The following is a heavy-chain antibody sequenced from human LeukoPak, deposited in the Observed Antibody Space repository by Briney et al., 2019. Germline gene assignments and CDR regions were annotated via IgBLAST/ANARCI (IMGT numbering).Heavy chain of an antibody. CDR2: ISYDGSNK. J-gene: IGHJ4*02. V-gene: IGHV3-30*19. CDR1: GFTFSSYG. D-gene: IGHD2-15*01. CDR3: ARDSGYCSGGSCVYYFDY. Sequence: PGGSLRLSCAASGFTFSSYGMHWVRQAPGKGLEWVAVISYDGSNKYYADSVKGRFTISRDNSKNTLCLQMNSLRAEDTAVYYCARDSGYCSGGSCVYYFDYWGQGTLVTVSS.